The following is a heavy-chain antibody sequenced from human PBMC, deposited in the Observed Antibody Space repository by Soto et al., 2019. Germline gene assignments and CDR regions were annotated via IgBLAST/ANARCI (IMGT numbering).Heavy chain of an antibody. V-gene: IGHV4-34*01. CDR1: GGSFSGYY. Sequence: SETLSLTCAVYGGSFSGYYWSWIRQPPGKGLEWIGEINHSGSTNYNPSLKSRVTISVDTSKNQFSLKLSSVTAADTAVYYCARGWWLRFTNLPLFDYWGQGTLVTVSS. J-gene: IGHJ4*02. CDR3: ARGWWLRFTNLPLFDY. D-gene: IGHD5-12*01. CDR2: INHSGST.